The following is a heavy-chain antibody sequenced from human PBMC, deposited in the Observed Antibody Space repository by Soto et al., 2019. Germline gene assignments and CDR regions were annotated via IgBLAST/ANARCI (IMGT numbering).Heavy chain of an antibody. J-gene: IGHJ4*02. Sequence: SEPLSLPVTLSGDSISSGGYYWSWIRQHPGKGLEWIGEINHSGSTNHNPALKNRVTISVDKSKNQSSLMLSSRPGADTAVFYCARTPEYYDFWSGYYGYWGQGTLVTVSS. D-gene: IGHD3-3*01. CDR1: GDSISSGGYY. CDR3: ARTPEYYDFWSGYYGY. V-gene: IGHV4-61*05. CDR2: INHSGST.